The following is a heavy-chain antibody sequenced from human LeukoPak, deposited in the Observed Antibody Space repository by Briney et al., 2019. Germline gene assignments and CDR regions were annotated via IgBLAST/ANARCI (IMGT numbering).Heavy chain of an antibody. CDR1: GYTFTSYG. J-gene: IGHJ3*02. CDR3: ARGIDSASPPLGTFEI. CDR2: ISAYNGNT. Sequence: ASVKVSCKASGYTFTSYGITWVRQAPGQGLEWVGWISAYNGNTNYEQKLQGRVTMARDTSTSTVYMELRSLRSDDTAVYYCARGIDSASPPLGTFEIWGQGTMVTVSS. D-gene: IGHD1-26*01. V-gene: IGHV1-18*04.